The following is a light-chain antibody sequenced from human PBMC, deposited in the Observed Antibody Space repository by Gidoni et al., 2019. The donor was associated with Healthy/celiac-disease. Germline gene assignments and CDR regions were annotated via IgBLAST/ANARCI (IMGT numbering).Light chain of an antibody. CDR1: VLAKKY. CDR3: YSAADNNAV. V-gene: IGLV3-27*01. Sequence: SYELTQPYSVSVATGQTARITCSGDVLAKKYARWFQQKPGQAPVLVIYTDSERPSGIPERFAGSSSGTTVTLTISGAQVEDEADYYCYSAADNNAVFGGGTQLTVL. J-gene: IGLJ7*01. CDR2: TDS.